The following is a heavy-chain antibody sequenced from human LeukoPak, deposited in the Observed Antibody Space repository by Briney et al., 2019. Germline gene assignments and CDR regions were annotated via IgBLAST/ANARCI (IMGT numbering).Heavy chain of an antibody. V-gene: IGHV4-61*01. CDR1: GDSVSSGSYY. J-gene: IGHJ3*02. CDR3: ARDQVPDAFDI. Sequence: SETLSLTCTVSGDSVSSGSYYWSWIRQPPGKGLEWIGYIYDSGSTNCNPSLKSRVTISLDTSKNQFSLKLSSVTAADTAVYYCARDQVPDAFDIWGQGTKVTVSS. CDR2: IYDSGST. D-gene: IGHD2-2*01.